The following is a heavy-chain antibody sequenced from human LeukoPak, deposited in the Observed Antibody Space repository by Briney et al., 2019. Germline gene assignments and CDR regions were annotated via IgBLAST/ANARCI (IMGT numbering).Heavy chain of an antibody. CDR2: INGSGDRT. V-gene: IGHV3-23*01. J-gene: IGHJ4*02. Sequence: GGSLRLSCAASGFTFNSYWMSWVRQAPGKGLEWVSSINGSGDRTYYADSVKGRFTISRDNSKNTLYLQMNSLRAEDTAVYYCAKPARTDYADYWGQGTLVTVSS. D-gene: IGHD1-14*01. CDR1: GFTFNSYW. CDR3: AKPARTDYADY.